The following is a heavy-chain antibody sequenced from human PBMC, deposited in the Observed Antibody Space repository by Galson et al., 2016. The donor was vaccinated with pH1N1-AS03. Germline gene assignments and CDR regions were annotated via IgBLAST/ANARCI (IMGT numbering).Heavy chain of an antibody. CDR2: ISDNGINT. J-gene: IGHJ3*02. D-gene: IGHD5-18*01. CDR3: IKEGNRLQSRRPDAFDT. CDR1: GFTFRTFS. Sequence: SLRLSCAASGFTFRTFSIYWVRQAPGKGLEYVSGISDNGINTYYADPVKARFTISRDKSKNTVYLQMSSLRTEDTAVYYCIKEGNRLQSRRPDAFDTWGRGAMVTVSS. V-gene: IGHV3-64D*06.